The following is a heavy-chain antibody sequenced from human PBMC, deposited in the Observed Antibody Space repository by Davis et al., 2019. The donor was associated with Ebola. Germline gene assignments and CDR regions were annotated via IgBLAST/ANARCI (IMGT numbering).Heavy chain of an antibody. CDR2: IYYSGST. Sequence: PSETLSLTCTVSGGSISSGGYYWSWIRQHPGKGLEWVGYIYYSGSTYYNPSLKSRVTISVDTSKNQFSLKLSSVTAADTAVYYCASYPLRFLESGGNYGMDVWGQGTTVTVSS. CDR1: GGSISSGGYY. D-gene: IGHD3-3*01. V-gene: IGHV4-31*03. CDR3: ASYPLRFLESGGNYGMDV. J-gene: IGHJ6*02.